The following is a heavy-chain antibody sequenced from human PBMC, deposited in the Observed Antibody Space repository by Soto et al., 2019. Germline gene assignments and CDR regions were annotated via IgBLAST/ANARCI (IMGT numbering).Heavy chain of an antibody. V-gene: IGHV3-15*01. J-gene: IGHJ4*02. Sequence: EVQLVESGGGLVKPGASLRLSCAASGFTVSNAWMSWVRQAPGKGLEWVGRFKSKSEGAKIDYATPVKGRFTISRDDSQNTLYLKMNSLNTEETAVYYCTTDPAGGVAAREVPDFWGQGTLVTVSS. CDR3: TTDPAGGVAAREVPDF. CDR2: FKSKSEGAKI. CDR1: GFTVSNAW. D-gene: IGHD6-6*01.